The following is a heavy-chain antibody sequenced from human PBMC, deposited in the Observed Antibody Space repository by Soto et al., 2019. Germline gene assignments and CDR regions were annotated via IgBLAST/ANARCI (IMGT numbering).Heavy chain of an antibody. J-gene: IGHJ6*02. D-gene: IGHD2-8*01. CDR2: ISDYNGNT. Sequence: ASVRLSCKASGYTFTSYGISWVRQAPGQGLEWMGWISDYNGNTNYAQKLQGRVTMTTDTSTSTAYMELRSLRSDDTAVYYCVRGPCTNGVCSPRVDYHYYGMDVWGQGTTVTVSS. V-gene: IGHV1-18*01. CDR3: VRGPCTNGVCSPRVDYHYYGMDV. CDR1: GYTFTSYG.